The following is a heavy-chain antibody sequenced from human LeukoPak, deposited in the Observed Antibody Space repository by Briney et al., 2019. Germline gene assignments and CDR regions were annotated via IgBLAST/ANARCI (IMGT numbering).Heavy chain of an antibody. CDR1: VFTHSSFK. Sequence: GGSLTLSCATSVFTHSSFKMTWVRQAPGKGLEWVASISPSSSYISYADSLKGRVTVSRDNAKHSVFLQMSSLRAEDTAVYYCARDLTGGEYFDSWGQGTLVSVSS. D-gene: IGHD3-16*01. CDR2: ISPSSSYI. V-gene: IGHV3-21*01. J-gene: IGHJ4*02. CDR3: ARDLTGGEYFDS.